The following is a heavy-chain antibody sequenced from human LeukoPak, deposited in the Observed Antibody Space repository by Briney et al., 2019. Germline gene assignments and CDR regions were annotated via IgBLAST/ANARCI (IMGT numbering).Heavy chain of an antibody. CDR1: GGSISSGGHY. Sequence: SETLSLTCTVSGGSISSGGHYWSWIRQPAGKGLEWIGEIYHSGSTNYNPSLKSRVTISVDKSKNQFSLKLSSVTAADTAVYYCARDVSGAFDIWGQGTMVTVSS. J-gene: IGHJ3*02. CDR2: IYHSGST. V-gene: IGHV4-61*10. CDR3: ARDVSGAFDI. D-gene: IGHD2-8*01.